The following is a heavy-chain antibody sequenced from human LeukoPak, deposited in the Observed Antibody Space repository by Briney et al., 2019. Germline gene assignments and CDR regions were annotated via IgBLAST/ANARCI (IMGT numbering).Heavy chain of an antibody. CDR3: ARGVRITMVRGVIWFDP. V-gene: IGHV1-8*01. D-gene: IGHD3-10*01. Sequence: ASVKVSCKASGYTFTSYDINWVRQAPGQGLEWMGWMNPNSGNTGYAQKFQGRVTMTRNTSISTAYMELSSLRSEDTAVYYCARGVRITMVRGVIWFDPWGQGTLVTVSS. J-gene: IGHJ5*02. CDR2: MNPNSGNT. CDR1: GYTFTSYD.